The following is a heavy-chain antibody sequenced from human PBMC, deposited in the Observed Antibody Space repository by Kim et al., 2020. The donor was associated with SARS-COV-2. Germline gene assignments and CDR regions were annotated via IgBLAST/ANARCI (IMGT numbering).Heavy chain of an antibody. CDR3: ARAGEARCSGGSCYPRDYYYYYGMDV. Sequence: SVKVSCKASGGTFSSYAISWVRQAPGQGLEWMGGIIPIFGTANYAQKFQGRVTITADESTSTAYMELSSLRSEDTAVYYCARAGEARCSGGSCYPRDYYYYYGMDVWGQGTTVTVYS. CDR2: IIPIFGTA. CDR1: GGTFSSYA. J-gene: IGHJ6*02. D-gene: IGHD2-15*01. V-gene: IGHV1-69*13.